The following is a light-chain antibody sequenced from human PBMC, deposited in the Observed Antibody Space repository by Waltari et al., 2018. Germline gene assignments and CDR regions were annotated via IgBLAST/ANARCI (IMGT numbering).Light chain of an antibody. V-gene: IGKV2-30*02. J-gene: IGKJ1*01. CDR2: QVS. Sequence: DVVMTQSPLPLPVTLGQPASISCFSSQSLVHSHGNAYLNWFHQRPGQAPRRLIYQVSTRDSGVPDRFGGSGSGADFTRKISRVGAEDVGVYYCMQSTHWPRTFGQGTKVEIK. CDR1: QSLVHSHGNAY. CDR3: MQSTHWPRT.